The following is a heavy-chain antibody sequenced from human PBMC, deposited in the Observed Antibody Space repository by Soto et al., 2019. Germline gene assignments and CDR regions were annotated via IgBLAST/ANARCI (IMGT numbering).Heavy chain of an antibody. D-gene: IGHD2-15*01. Sequence: EVQLLESGGGLVQPGGSLRLSCAASGFTFSSYAMSWVRQAPGKGLEWVSAISGSGGSTYYADSVKGRFTISRDNSKNTLYLQMNSLRVEDTAVYYCAKPGEGYCSGGSCYSGLPASWYFDLWGRGTLVTVSS. CDR3: AKPGEGYCSGGSCYSGLPASWYFDL. CDR2: ISGSGGST. CDR1: GFTFSSYA. V-gene: IGHV3-23*01. J-gene: IGHJ2*01.